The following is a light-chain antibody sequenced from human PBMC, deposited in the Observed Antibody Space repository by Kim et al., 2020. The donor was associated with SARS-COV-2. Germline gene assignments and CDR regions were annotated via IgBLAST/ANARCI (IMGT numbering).Light chain of an antibody. Sequence: ASVGDRVTITCRASQDIANSLAWYQQKPGTVPKVLFYGASTLQSGVPSRFSGSGSGTEFTLTIGSLQTEDVATYYCQKYNSAPWTFGPGTKVDIK. J-gene: IGKJ1*01. CDR3: QKYNSAPWT. V-gene: IGKV1-27*01. CDR1: QDIANS. CDR2: GAS.